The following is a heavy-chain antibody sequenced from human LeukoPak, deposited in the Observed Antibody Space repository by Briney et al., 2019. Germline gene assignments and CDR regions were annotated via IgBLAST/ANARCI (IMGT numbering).Heavy chain of an antibody. CDR2: IGIDSGNT. D-gene: IGHD5-24*01. CDR3: ARDYKYAFDN. Sequence: GGSLRLSCAASGFTFSDYSMNWVRQAPGKGLERISYIGIDSGNTNYADSVKGRFTISGDKAKNSLYLQMNSLRVEDTAVYYCARDYKYAFDNWGQGTLVTVSS. J-gene: IGHJ4*02. V-gene: IGHV3-48*01. CDR1: GFTFSDYS.